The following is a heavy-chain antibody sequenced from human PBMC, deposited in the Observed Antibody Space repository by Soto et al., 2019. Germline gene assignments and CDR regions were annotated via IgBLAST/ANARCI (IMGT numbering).Heavy chain of an antibody. CDR2: ISSSSSYI. D-gene: IGHD6-13*01. J-gene: IGHJ4*02. Sequence: PGGSLRLSCAASGFTFSSYSMNWVRQAPGKGLEWVSSISSSSSYICYADSVKGRFTISRDNAKNSLYLQMNSLRAEDTAVYYCARDFPTSAGQFDYWGQGTLVTVS. CDR3: ARDFPTSAGQFDY. V-gene: IGHV3-21*01. CDR1: GFTFSSYS.